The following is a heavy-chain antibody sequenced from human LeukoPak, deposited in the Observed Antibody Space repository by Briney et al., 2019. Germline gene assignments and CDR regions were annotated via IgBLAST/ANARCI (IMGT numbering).Heavy chain of an antibody. CDR3: ARGMSSSWTTFDL. D-gene: IGHD2-15*01. V-gene: IGHV3-30*19. CDR1: GFTFSSYG. J-gene: IGHJ4*02. CDR2: ISYEGSAK. Sequence: QSGGSLRLSCAASGFTFSSYGMHWVRQTPGKGLEWVALISYEGSAKYYAESVKGRFTVSRDNSKDILFLEMNSLRGDDTATYYCARGMSSSWTTFDLWGQGTEVSVSS.